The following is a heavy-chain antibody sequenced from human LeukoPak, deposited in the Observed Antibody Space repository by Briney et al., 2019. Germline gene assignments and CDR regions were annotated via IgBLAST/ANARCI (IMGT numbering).Heavy chain of an antibody. V-gene: IGHV3-33*01. D-gene: IGHD2-21*02. CDR2: IWYDGSNK. Sequence: GGSLRLSRAASGFTFSSYGMHWVRQAPGKGLEWVAVIWYDGSNKYYADSVKGRFTISRDNSKNTLYLQMNSLRAEDTAVYYCARDLYCGGDCYSGGGDYWGQGTLVTVSS. J-gene: IGHJ4*02. CDR1: GFTFSSYG. CDR3: ARDLYCGGDCYSGGGDY.